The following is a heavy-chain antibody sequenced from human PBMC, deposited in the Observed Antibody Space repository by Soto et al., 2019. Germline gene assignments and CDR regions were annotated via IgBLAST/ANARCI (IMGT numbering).Heavy chain of an antibody. CDR1: GGTFSSYT. Sequence: QVQLVQSGAEVKKPGSSVKVSCKASGGTFSSYTISWVRQAPGQGLEWMGRIIPILGIANYAQKFQGRVTITADKSASTAYMELSSLSSEDTAVYYCARHTVDQGAFDLWGQGTMVTVSS. J-gene: IGHJ3*01. D-gene: IGHD4-17*01. CDR2: IIPILGIA. V-gene: IGHV1-69*02. CDR3: ARHTVDQGAFDL.